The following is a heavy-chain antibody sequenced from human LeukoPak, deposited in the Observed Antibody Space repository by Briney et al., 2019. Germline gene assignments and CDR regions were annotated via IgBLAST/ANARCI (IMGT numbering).Heavy chain of an antibody. CDR3: ARDLVTVTKGFDI. V-gene: IGHV4-59*11. D-gene: IGHD4-17*01. CDR2: ISYIGTT. J-gene: IGHJ3*02. Sequence: SETLSLTCAVSDDSFSSHYWTWIRQPPGKGLEWIGYISYIGTTNYNPSLKSRVILSIDTSKNQFSLKLRSVTAADTAVYYCARDLVTVTKGFDIWGQGTMVSVSS. CDR1: DDSFSSHY.